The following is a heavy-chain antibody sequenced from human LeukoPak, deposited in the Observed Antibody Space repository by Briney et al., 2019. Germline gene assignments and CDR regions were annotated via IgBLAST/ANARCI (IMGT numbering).Heavy chain of an antibody. CDR2: IYSGATT. Sequence: GGSLRLSCAASGFTIATKYMNWVRQAPGKGLEWVSIIYSGATTYYADSVRGRFTISRDTSKNTVSLQMKSLRSGDTAVYFCARLGDHYHWNLDLWGRGTLVTVSS. D-gene: IGHD3-10*01. J-gene: IGHJ2*01. CDR1: GFTIATKY. V-gene: IGHV3-53*01. CDR3: ARLGDHYHWNLDL.